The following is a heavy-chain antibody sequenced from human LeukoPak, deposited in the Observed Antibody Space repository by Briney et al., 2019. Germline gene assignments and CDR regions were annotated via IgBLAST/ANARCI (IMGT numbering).Heavy chain of an antibody. J-gene: IGHJ4*02. CDR1: GRSFSGYY. D-gene: IGHD3-22*01. V-gene: IGHV4-34*01. CDR3: ARGQSRVRYYYDSSGYYQNRNAPFDY. CDR2: INHSGST. Sequence: PSETLSITYAVYGRSFSGYYWSWIRQAPGKGREWIGEINHSGSTNSNPSLTRRVTKSVDTSTNQFSLKLRSVPAADTAVYYCARGQSRVRYYYDSSGYYQNRNAPFDYWGQGTLVTVSS.